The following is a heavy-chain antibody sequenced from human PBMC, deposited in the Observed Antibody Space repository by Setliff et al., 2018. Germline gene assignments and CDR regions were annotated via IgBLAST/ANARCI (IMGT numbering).Heavy chain of an antibody. J-gene: IGHJ2*01. D-gene: IGHD2-15*01. Sequence: ASETLSLTCAVSDFSVSSVYYWGWIRQPPGKGLEWIGEINHSGITNYNPSLKSRLTIAVDTSKNEFSLILASVTAEDTALYYCTRRSTSGCSGGACYQWYFDLWGRGTLVTVSS. V-gene: IGHV4-38-2*01. CDR2: INHSGIT. CDR3: TRRSTSGCSGGACYQWYFDL. CDR1: DFSVSSVYY.